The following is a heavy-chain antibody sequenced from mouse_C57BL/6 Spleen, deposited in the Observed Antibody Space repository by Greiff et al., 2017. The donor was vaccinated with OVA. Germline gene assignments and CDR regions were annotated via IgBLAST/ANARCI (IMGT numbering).Heavy chain of an antibody. Sequence: QVQLQQPGAELVRPGSSVKLSCKASGYTFTSYWMHWVKQRPIQGLEWIGNIDPSDSETHYNQKFKDKATLTVDKSSSTAYMQLSSLTSEDSAVYDCARSPITTVVEGYFDVWGTGTTVTVSS. CDR1: GYTFTSYW. CDR2: IDPSDSET. D-gene: IGHD1-1*01. V-gene: IGHV1-52*01. J-gene: IGHJ1*03. CDR3: ARSPITTVVEGYFDV.